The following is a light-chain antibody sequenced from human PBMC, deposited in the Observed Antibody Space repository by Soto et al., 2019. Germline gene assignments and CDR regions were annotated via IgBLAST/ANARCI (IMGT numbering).Light chain of an antibody. J-gene: IGLJ2*01. CDR1: NSNIGAGYD. CDR3: AAWDDSLTGPV. V-gene: IGLV1-40*01. CDR2: GNS. Sequence: QSVLTQPPSVSGAPGQRVTIACTGSNSNIGAGYDVHWYRHFPGAAPKLLLSGNSHRPSGVPDRFSGSKSGTSASLAISGLQSEDEADYHCAAWDDSLTGPVFGGGTKLTVL.